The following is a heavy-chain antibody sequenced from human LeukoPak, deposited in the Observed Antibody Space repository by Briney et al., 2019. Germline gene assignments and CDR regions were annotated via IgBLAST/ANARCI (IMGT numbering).Heavy chain of an antibody. CDR1: GGSISSYY. Sequence: KPSETLSLTCTVSGGSISSYYWNWIRQPPGKRLEWIGYIYYSGSTNYNPSLKSRVTISVDTSKNQFSLKLTSVTAADTAVYYCARAGSSAYLIDYWGQGTLVTVSS. CDR2: IYYSGST. CDR3: ARAGSSAYLIDY. J-gene: IGHJ4*02. D-gene: IGHD3-22*01. V-gene: IGHV4-59*01.